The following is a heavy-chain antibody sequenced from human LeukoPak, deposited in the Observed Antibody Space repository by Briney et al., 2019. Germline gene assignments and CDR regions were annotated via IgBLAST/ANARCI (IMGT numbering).Heavy chain of an antibody. CDR1: GFTVSSNY. CDR2: ISSSSSYM. V-gene: IGHV3-21*01. D-gene: IGHD6-13*01. J-gene: IGHJ4*02. CDR3: ARGGYSSSWYHDS. Sequence: GGSLRLSCAASGFTVSSNYMSWVRQAPGKGLEWVSSISSSSSYMYYADSVKGRFTISRDNAKNSLYMQVNSLRAEDTAVYYCARGGYSSSWYHDSWGQGTLVTVSS.